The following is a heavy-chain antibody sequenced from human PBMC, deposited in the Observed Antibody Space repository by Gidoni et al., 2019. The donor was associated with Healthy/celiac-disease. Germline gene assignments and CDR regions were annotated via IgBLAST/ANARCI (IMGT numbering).Heavy chain of an antibody. CDR1: GFPFSTYA. CDR2: VSSNGGSA. V-gene: IGHV3-64*07. D-gene: IGHD6-19*01. Sequence: EVQLVESGGVLVQPGGSLRLSCAASGFPFSTYALHWVRQAPGKGLEHVSAVSSNGGSAYYADSVKGRFTISRDNSNNTLYLQMGSLRAGDMAVYYCARGDGSGWYGFGMDVWGQGTTVTVSS. CDR3: ARGDGSGWYGFGMDV. J-gene: IGHJ6*02.